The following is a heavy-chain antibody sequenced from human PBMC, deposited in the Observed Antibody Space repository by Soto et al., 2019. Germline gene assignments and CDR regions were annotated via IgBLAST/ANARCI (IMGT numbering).Heavy chain of an antibody. J-gene: IGHJ3*02. CDR1: GFTFSSYA. Sequence: QVQLVESGGGVVQPGRSLRLSCAASGFTFSSYAMHWVRQAPGKGLEWVAVISYDGSNKYYADSVKGRFTISRDNSKNTLYLQMNSLRAEDTAVYYCARPAGRIKPDAFDIWGQGTMVTVSS. CDR2: ISYDGSNK. V-gene: IGHV3-30-3*01. D-gene: IGHD3-3*02. CDR3: ARPAGRIKPDAFDI.